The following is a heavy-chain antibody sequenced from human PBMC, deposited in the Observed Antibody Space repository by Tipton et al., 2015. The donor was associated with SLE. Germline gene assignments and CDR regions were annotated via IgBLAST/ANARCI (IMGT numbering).Heavy chain of an antibody. J-gene: IGHJ3*02. CDR3: AREGWRVDFHAFDI. CDR2: FYPTGST. V-gene: IGHV4-4*08. Sequence: TLSLTCNVSGVSISTYYWSWIRQPPGKGLEWIGYFYPTGSTNYNPSLKSRVTISVDTSKNQFSLNLNSVTAADTAMYYFAREGWRVDFHAFDIWGQGTMVTVSS. CDR1: GVSISTYY. D-gene: IGHD3/OR15-3a*01.